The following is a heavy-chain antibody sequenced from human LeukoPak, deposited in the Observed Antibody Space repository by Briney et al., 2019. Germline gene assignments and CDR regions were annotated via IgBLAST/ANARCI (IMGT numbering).Heavy chain of an antibody. D-gene: IGHD2-2*01. Sequence: GGSLRLSCAASGFTFSSYSMNWVRQAPGKGLEWVSSISSSSSYIYYADSVKGRFTISRDNAKNSLYLQMNSLRAEDTAVYYCARYGLYCSSTTCLLDYWGQGTLVTVSS. J-gene: IGHJ4*02. CDR3: ARYGLYCSSTTCLLDY. CDR2: ISSSSSYI. V-gene: IGHV3-21*01. CDR1: GFTFSSYS.